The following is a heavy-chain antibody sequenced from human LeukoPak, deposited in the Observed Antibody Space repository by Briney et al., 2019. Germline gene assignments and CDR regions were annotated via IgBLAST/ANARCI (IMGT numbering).Heavy chain of an antibody. CDR1: GFTFITYA. V-gene: IGHV3-23*01. J-gene: IGHJ4*02. CDR2: TTGGGGKT. CDR3: AKHGYCSGISCFFDF. Sequence: PGGSLRLSCAASGFTFITYAMSWVRQAPGKGLEWVSTTTGGGGKTYYADSVKGRFTISRDSSKNTLYLQMNSLRAEDTALYYCAKHGYCSGISCFFDFWGQGTLVTVSS. D-gene: IGHD2-2*03.